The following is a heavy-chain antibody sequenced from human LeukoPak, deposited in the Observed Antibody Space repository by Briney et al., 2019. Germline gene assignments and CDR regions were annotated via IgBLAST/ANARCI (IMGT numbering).Heavy chain of an antibody. J-gene: IGHJ4*02. CDR1: GDSVSSNSAA. D-gene: IGHD3-22*01. V-gene: IGHV6-1*01. CDR3: AREHEHYYDSSGYYSRLDY. Sequence: SQTLSLTCAISGDSVSSNSAAWNWIRQSPSRGLEWLGRTYYRSKWYNDYAVSVKSRITINPDTSKNQFSLQLNSVTPEDTAVYYCAREHEHYYDSSGYYSRLDYWGQGTLVTVSS. CDR2: TYYRSKWYN.